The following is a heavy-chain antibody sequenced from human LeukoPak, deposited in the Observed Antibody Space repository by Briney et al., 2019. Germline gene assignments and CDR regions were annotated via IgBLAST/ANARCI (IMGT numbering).Heavy chain of an antibody. CDR1: GGTFISYA. Sequence: SVKVSCKASGGTFISYAISWVRQAPGQGLEWMGGIIPIFGTANYAQKLQGRVTMTTDTSTSTAYMELRSLRSDDTAVYYCAIYCSGGSCLFRAYGMDVWGQGTTVTVSS. J-gene: IGHJ6*02. CDR2: IIPIFGTA. V-gene: IGHV1-69*05. D-gene: IGHD2-15*01. CDR3: AIYCSGGSCLFRAYGMDV.